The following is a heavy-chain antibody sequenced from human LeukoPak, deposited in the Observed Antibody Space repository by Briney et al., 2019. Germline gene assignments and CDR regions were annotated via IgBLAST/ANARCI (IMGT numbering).Heavy chain of an antibody. Sequence: GGALRLSCAASELTSSTSWMSWVRQAPGKGLEWVAQTKQDGSEKYYVDSVKGRFTTSRDKNSLFLQMNSVRAEDTAVYYCVGWGISGITNHWGQGTLVTVSS. D-gene: IGHD1-7*01. J-gene: IGHJ4*02. CDR1: ELTSSTSW. CDR2: TKQDGSEK. CDR3: VGWGISGITNH. V-gene: IGHV3-7*01.